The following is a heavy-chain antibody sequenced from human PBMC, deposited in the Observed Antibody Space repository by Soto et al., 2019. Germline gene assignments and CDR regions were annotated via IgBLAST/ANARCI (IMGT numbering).Heavy chain of an antibody. V-gene: IGHV1-58*01. CDR3: AADDSSSSSEFYYYYYGMDV. D-gene: IGHD6-6*01. CDR1: VFTFTSSA. J-gene: IGHJ6*02. CDR2: IVVGSGNT. Sequence: SVKVSCKASVFTFTSSAVQWVRQARGQRLEWIGWIVVGSGNTNYAQKFQERVTITRDMSTSTAYMELSSLRSEDTAVYYCAADDSSSSSEFYYYYYGMDVWGQGTTVTVSS.